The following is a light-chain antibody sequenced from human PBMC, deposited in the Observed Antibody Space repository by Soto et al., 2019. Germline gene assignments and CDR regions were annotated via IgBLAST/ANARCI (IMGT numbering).Light chain of an antibody. CDR3: CSYAGSDIWV. J-gene: IGLJ3*02. CDR1: SSDVGGYNY. Sequence: QSALTQPASVSGSPGQSITISCTGTSSDVGGYNYVSWYQQHPGKAPKLMIYEVSNRPSGVSNRFSGSKSGNTASLTISGLQPEDEADYYCCSYAGSDIWVFGGGTKVTVL. CDR2: EVS. V-gene: IGLV2-23*02.